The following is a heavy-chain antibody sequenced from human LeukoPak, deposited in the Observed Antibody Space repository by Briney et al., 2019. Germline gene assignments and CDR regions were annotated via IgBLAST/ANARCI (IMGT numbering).Heavy chain of an antibody. CDR2: INPNSGGT. CDR1: GYTFTGYY. CDR3: ARAEGYYYSSGSYYLDY. D-gene: IGHD3-10*01. Sequence: ASVKVSCKASGYTFTGYYMHWVRQAPGQGLEWMGWINPNSGGTNYAQKFQGWVTMTRDTSISTAYMELSRLRSDDTAVYYCARAEGYYYSSGSYYLDYWGQGTLVTVSS. V-gene: IGHV1-2*04. J-gene: IGHJ4*02.